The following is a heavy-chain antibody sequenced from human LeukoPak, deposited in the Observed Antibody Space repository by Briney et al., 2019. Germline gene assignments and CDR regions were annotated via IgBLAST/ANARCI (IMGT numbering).Heavy chain of an antibody. D-gene: IGHD2-2*01. V-gene: IGHV3-21*01. CDR3: ARESSEAFDI. CDR1: GLTFSSHS. CDR2: IGSSSSSI. Sequence: GGSLRLSCAASGLTFSSHSMNWVRQAPGKGLEWVSSIGSSSSSIYYADSVKGRFTISRDNAKNSLYLQMNSLRAEDTAVYYCARESSEAFDIWGQGTMVTVSS. J-gene: IGHJ3*02.